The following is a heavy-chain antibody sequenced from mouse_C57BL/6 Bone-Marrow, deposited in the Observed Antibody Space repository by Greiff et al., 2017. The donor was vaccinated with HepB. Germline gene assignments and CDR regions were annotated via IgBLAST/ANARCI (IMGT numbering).Heavy chain of an antibody. Sequence: VQLVESGPGLVQPSQSLSITCTVSGFSLTSYGVHWVRQSPGKGLEWLGVIWSGGSTDYNAAFISRLSISKDNSKSQVFFKMNSLQADDTAIYYCARNRAMVTTDYYAMDYWGQGTSVTVSS. CDR3: ARNRAMVTTDYYAMDY. J-gene: IGHJ4*01. CDR2: IWSGGST. D-gene: IGHD2-2*01. CDR1: GFSLTSYG. V-gene: IGHV2-2*01.